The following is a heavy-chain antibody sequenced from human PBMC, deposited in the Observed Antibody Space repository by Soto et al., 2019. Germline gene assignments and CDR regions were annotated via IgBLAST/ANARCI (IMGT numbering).Heavy chain of an antibody. J-gene: IGHJ4*02. Sequence: PSETLSLTCTVSGGSTSSDNYWSCIRQPPGKGLEWIGHIYYSGNTDYNPSLKSRVTISVDTSKNQFSLKLSSVTAADTAVYYCARGPRYDFWTFWSPVTLVTVSS. D-gene: IGHD3-3*01. V-gene: IGHV4-30-4*01. CDR2: IYYSGNT. CDR1: GGSTSSDNY. CDR3: ARGPRYDFWTF.